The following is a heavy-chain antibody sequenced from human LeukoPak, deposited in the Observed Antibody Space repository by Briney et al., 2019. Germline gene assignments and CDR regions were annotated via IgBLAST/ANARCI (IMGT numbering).Heavy chain of an antibody. Sequence: HPGGSLRLSCAASGFTFSSYEMKWVRQAPGKGLEWVSYISSSASTKYYADSVKGRFTISRDNAKNSLCLQMNSLRAEDTAVYYCARGAMAGPFDYWGQGTLVIVSS. CDR2: ISSSASTK. CDR1: GFTFSSYE. CDR3: ARGAMAGPFDY. J-gene: IGHJ4*02. V-gene: IGHV3-48*03. D-gene: IGHD5-18*01.